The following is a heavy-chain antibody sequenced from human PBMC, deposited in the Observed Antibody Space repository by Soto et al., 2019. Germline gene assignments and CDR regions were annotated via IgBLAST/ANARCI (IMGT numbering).Heavy chain of an antibody. D-gene: IGHD3-3*01. V-gene: IGHV2-5*02. J-gene: IGHJ5*02. CDR2: IYWDDDK. Sequence: QITLKESGPTLVKPTQTLTLTCTFSGFSLSTSGVGVGWIRQPPGKALEWLALIYWDDDKRYSPSLKSRLTITKDTSKNQVVLTMTNMDPVDTATYYCAHINYYDFWSGYFYWFDPWGQGTLVTVSS. CDR3: AHINYYDFWSGYFYWFDP. CDR1: GFSLSTSGVG.